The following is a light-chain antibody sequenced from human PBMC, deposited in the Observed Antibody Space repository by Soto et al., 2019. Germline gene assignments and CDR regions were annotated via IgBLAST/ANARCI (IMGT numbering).Light chain of an antibody. CDR2: DVT. CDR1: SSDVGGYNY. V-gene: IGLV2-11*01. Sequence: QSALTQPASVSGSPGQSLTISCTGTSSDVGGYNYVSWYQQHPGKAPKLMIYDVTKRPSGVPDRFSGSKSGNTASLTISGLQAEDEGDYYCCSHAGSYTYVFGTGTKVTVL. J-gene: IGLJ1*01. CDR3: CSHAGSYTYV.